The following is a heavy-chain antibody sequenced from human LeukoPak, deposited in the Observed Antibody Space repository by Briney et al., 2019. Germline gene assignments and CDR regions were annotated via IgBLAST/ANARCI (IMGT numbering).Heavy chain of an antibody. V-gene: IGHV3-66*02. CDR3: ASHFAY. J-gene: IGHJ4*02. Sequence: GGSLRRSCAASGFTVSSNYMSWVRQAPGKGLEWVSVIYSGGSTYYADSVKGRFTISRDNSKNTLYLQMNSLRAEDTAVYYCASHFAYWGQGTLVTVSS. CDR2: IYSGGST. CDR1: GFTVSSNY.